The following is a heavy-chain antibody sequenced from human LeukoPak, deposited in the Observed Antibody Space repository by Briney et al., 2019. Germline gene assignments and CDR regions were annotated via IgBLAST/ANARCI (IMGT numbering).Heavy chain of an antibody. CDR1: GFTFDDYA. J-gene: IGHJ3*02. CDR3: AKDPGGGLELPLAFDI. V-gene: IGHV3-9*03. CDR2: ISWNSGSI. D-gene: IGHD1-7*01. Sequence: GGSLRLSCAASGFTFDDYAMHWVRQAPGKGLEWVSGISWNSGSIGYADSVKGRFTISRDNAKNSLYLQMNSLRAEDMALYYCAKDPGGGLELPLAFDIWGQGTMVTVSS.